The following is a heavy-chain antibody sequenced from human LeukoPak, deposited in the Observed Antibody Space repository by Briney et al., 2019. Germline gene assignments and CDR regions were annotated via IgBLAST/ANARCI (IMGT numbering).Heavy chain of an antibody. CDR3: AKRGVVIRVVLVGFHKEAYYFDS. CDR2: ISGSGGGT. V-gene: IGHV3-23*01. J-gene: IGHJ4*02. D-gene: IGHD3-10*01. CDR1: GITLSNYG. Sequence: PGGSLRLSCAVSGITLSNYGMSWVRQAPGKGLEWVAGISGSGGGTVYADSVRGRFTISRDNPKNTLYLQMNSLRAEDTAVHFCAKRGVVIRVVLVGFHKEAYYFDSWGQGALVTVSS.